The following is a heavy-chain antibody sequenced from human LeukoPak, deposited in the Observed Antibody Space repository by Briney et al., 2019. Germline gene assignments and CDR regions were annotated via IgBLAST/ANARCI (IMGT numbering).Heavy chain of an antibody. D-gene: IGHD6-13*01. J-gene: IGHJ4*02. CDR2: IYPGDSDT. V-gene: IGHV5-51*01. Sequence: GESLKISCEGSGYSFTSYWIGWVRQMPGKGLEWMGIIYPGDSDTRYSPSFQGQVTISADKSISTAYLQWSSLKASDTAMYYCATTDGYSSSWSLPYDYWGQGTLVTVSS. CDR3: ATTDGYSSSWSLPYDY. CDR1: GYSFTSYW.